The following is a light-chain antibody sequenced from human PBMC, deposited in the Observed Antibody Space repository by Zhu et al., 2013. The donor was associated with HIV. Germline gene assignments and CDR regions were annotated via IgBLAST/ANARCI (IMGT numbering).Light chain of an antibody. J-gene: IGKJ1*01. V-gene: IGKV1-16*02. CDR2: AAS. Sequence: DIQMTQSPSFLSASVGDSVTISCQASHDIGNCVAWYQQKPGKAPKSLIYAASNLQPGVPSKFSGSGSGTDFTLTISSLQPEDFATYYCLQYSNYPRTFGQGTKVEIK. CDR3: LQYSNYPRT. CDR1: HDIGNC.